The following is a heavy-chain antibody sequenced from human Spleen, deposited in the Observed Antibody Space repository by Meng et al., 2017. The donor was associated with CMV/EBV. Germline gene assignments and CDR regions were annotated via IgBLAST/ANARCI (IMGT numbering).Heavy chain of an antibody. J-gene: IGHJ4*02. CDR3: ARARYDFWSGYSVDY. CDR1: GGSVSSGSYY. Sequence: GGSVSSGSYYWSWIRQPPGKGLEWIGYIYYSGSTNYNPSLKSRVTISVDASKNQFSLKLSSVTAADTAVYYCARARYDFWSGYSVDYWGQGTLVTVSS. CDR2: IYYSGST. V-gene: IGHV4-61*01. D-gene: IGHD3-3*01.